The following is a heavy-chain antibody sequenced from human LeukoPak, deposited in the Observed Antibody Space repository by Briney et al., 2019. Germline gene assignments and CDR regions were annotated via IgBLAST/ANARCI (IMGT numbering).Heavy chain of an antibody. CDR2: ISYDGSNK. D-gene: IGHD3-22*01. Sequence: PGRSLRLSCAASGFTFSSYAMHWVRQAPGKGLEWVAVISYDGSNKYYADSVKGRFTISRDNSKNTLYLQMNSLRVEDTAVYYCTKGRDDSDCWGQGTLVTVSS. J-gene: IGHJ4*02. CDR1: GFTFSSYA. V-gene: IGHV3-30-3*01. CDR3: TKGRDDSDC.